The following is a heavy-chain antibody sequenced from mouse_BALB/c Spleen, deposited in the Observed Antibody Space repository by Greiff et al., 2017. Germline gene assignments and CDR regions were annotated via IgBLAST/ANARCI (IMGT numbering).Heavy chain of an antibody. CDR2: INSNGGST. D-gene: IGHD1-1*01. J-gene: IGHJ2*01. CDR1: GFTFSSYG. Sequence: EVQRVESGGGLVQPGGSLKLSCAASGFTFSSYGMSWVRQTPDKRLELVATINSNGGSTYYPDSVKGRFTISRDNAKNTLYLQMSSLKSEDTAMYYCARDWSSYFDYWGQGTTLTVSS. V-gene: IGHV5-6-3*01. CDR3: ARDWSSYFDY.